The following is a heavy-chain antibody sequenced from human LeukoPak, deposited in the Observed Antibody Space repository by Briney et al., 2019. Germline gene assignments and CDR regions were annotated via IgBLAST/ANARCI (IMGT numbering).Heavy chain of an antibody. D-gene: IGHD6-19*01. CDR3: AKLPDGYGSGSDAFDI. J-gene: IGHJ3*02. V-gene: IGHV3-23*01. CDR2: ISGSGGST. CDR1: GFTFSSYA. Sequence: GGSLRLSCAASGFTFSSYAMSWVRQAPGKGLEWVSAISGSGGSTYYADSVKGRFTISRDNSKNTLYLQMNSLRAEDTAVYYCAKLPDGYGSGSDAFDIWGQGTMVTVSS.